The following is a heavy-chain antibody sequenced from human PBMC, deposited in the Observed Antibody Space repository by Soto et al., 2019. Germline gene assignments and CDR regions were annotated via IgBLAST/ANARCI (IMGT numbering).Heavy chain of an antibody. Sequence: QVQLVQSGAEVKKPAASVQVSCKASGYTFTSYGISWVRQAPGQGLEWMGWISAYNGNTNYAQKLQGRVTMTTDTSTSTAYMELRSLRSDDTAVYYCASLYCTNGVCPAYCGMDVWGQGSTVTVSS. V-gene: IGHV1-18*01. D-gene: IGHD2-8*01. CDR1: GYTFTSYG. CDR3: ASLYCTNGVCPAYCGMDV. J-gene: IGHJ6*02. CDR2: ISAYNGNT.